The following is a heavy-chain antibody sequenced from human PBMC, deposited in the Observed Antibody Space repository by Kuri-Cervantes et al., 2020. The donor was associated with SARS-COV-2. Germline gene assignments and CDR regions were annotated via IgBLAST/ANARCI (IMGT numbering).Heavy chain of an antibody. D-gene: IGHD5-24*01. J-gene: IGHJ4*02. CDR2: ISGSGGST. CDR1: GFTFRSYE. CDR3: AKEWEMATVNPVYDF. V-gene: IGHV3-23*01. Sequence: GESLKISCAASGFTFRSYEMNWVRQAPGKGLEWISYISGSGGSTYYSDSVRGRFTISRDNSKNTLLLQMNNLRADDTAVYYCAKEWEMATVNPVYDFWGQGTLVTVSS.